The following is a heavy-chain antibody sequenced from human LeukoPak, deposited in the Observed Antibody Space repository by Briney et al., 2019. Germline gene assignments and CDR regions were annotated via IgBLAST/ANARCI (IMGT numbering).Heavy chain of an antibody. J-gene: IGHJ4*02. V-gene: IGHV3-23*01. D-gene: IGHD1-26*01. Sequence: PGGSLRISCAASGFTFTSYSMNWVRQAPGKGLEWVSTISGGGGSTYYADSVKGRFTISRDNSENTLYLQVNSLRAEDTAVYYCAKGGKWDVTPFDYWGQGTLVTVSS. CDR3: AKGGKWDVTPFDY. CDR1: GFTFTSYS. CDR2: ISGGGGST.